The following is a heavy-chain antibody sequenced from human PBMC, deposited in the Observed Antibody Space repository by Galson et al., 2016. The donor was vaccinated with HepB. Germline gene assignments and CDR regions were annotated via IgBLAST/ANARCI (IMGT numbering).Heavy chain of an antibody. D-gene: IGHD3-22*01. CDR3: ARHYCDASGHPNYLTH. Sequence: SLRLSCAVAGFAVRSYCMSWVRQAPGKGLEWASVIYSADTTYYADSVKGRFTISTDSSKNTLYLQMDSLRADDTAVYYCARHYCDASGHPNYLTHWGQGTLVTFSS. CDR1: GFAVRSYC. V-gene: IGHV3-66*04. J-gene: IGHJ4*02. CDR2: IYSADTT.